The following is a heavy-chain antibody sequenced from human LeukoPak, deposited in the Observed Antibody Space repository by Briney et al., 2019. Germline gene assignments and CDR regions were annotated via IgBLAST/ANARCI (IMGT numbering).Heavy chain of an antibody. Sequence: PGGSLRLSCAASGFTFSSYAMSWVRQAPGKGLEWVSAISGSGGSTYYADSVKGRFTISRDNSKNTLYLQMNSLGAEDTAVYYCARQDIVVVPAAPCFDYWGQGTLVTVSS. CDR2: ISGSGGST. CDR3: ARQDIVVVPAAPCFDY. CDR1: GFTFSSYA. J-gene: IGHJ4*02. D-gene: IGHD2-2*01. V-gene: IGHV3-23*01.